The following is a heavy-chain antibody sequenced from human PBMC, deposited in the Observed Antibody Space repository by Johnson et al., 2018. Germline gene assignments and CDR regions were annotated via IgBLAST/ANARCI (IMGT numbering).Heavy chain of an antibody. J-gene: IGHJ6*04. CDR2: ISSGSSTK. CDR1: GFTFSSYN. Sequence: VQLQESGGGLVQPGGSLRLSCAASGFTFSSYNMNWVRQAPGMGLEGVSYISSGSSTKSYVDSVKGRFIIPRDNAKNSLYLQMNSLRAEDTAVYYCSTGGGVTFWGKGTTVTVSS. D-gene: IGHD3-16*01. CDR3: STGGGVTF. V-gene: IGHV3-48*01.